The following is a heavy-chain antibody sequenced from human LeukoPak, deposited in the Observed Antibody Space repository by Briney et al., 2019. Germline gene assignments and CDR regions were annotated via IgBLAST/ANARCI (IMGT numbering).Heavy chain of an antibody. CDR1: GGSISSDGYY. J-gene: IGHJ5*02. V-gene: IGHV4-31*03. CDR2: IYYSGST. Sequence: SQTLSLTCTVSGGSISSDGYYWSWIRQHPGKGLEWIGYIYYSGSTYYNPSLKSRVTISVDTSKNQFSLKLSSVTAADTAVYYCARGRAGGSGYYHWGQGTLVTVSS. CDR3: ARGRAGGSGYYH. D-gene: IGHD3-22*01.